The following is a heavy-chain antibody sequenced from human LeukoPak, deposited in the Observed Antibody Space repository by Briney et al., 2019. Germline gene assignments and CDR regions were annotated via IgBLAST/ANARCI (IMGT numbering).Heavy chain of an antibody. D-gene: IGHD2-2*01. CDR2: IIPIFGTS. CDR1: VGTFSSYA. CDR3: ARGTSPLGLFDY. Sequence: ASVKDSCKASVGTFSSYAISWVGQAPGQGLEWMGGIIPIFGTSNYAQKFQGRVTITADESTSTAYMELSSLRSEDTAVYYCARGTSPLGLFDYWGQGTLVTVSS. V-gene: IGHV1-69*13. J-gene: IGHJ4*02.